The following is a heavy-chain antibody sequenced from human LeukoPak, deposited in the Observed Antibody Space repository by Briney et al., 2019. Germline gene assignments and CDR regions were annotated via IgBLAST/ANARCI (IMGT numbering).Heavy chain of an antibody. J-gene: IGHJ6*02. CDR3: ARADPFWSGYFQPSYYGMDV. CDR2: ISYDGSNK. CDR1: GFTFSSYA. Sequence: GRSLRLSCAASGFTFSSYAMHWVRQAPGKGLEWVAVISYDGSNKYYADSVKGRFTISRDNAKNTLYLQMNSLRAEDTAVYYCARADPFWSGYFQPSYYGMDVWGQGTTVTVSS. V-gene: IGHV3-30-3*01. D-gene: IGHD3-3*01.